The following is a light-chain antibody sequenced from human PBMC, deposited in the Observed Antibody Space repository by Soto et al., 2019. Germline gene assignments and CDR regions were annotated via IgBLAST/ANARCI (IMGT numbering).Light chain of an antibody. J-gene: IGKJ4*01. CDR2: DAS. Sequence: EIVLTQSPATLSLSPGERATLSCRASQSVSSYLAWYQQKPGQSPRLLIYDASNSATGIPARFSGSGSGTDFILTISSVAPEDSGVYYCQQRNDWVTFGGGKKVDIK. CDR3: QQRNDWVT. V-gene: IGKV3-11*01. CDR1: QSVSSY.